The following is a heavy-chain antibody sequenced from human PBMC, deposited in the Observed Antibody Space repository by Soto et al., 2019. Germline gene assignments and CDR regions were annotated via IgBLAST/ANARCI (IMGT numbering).Heavy chain of an antibody. CDR1: GDSLSSGTYY. CDR3: ASRVVGNSWYFYY. J-gene: IGHJ4*02. CDR2: IFFRGNT. V-gene: IGHV4-39*01. Sequence: SVTLSLPCNVSGDSLSSGTYYWGWIRQTPGNGLAWIGSIFFRGNTYYTPSLKSRVTVSVETSKNQFSLKLASVTAADTAVYYCASRVVGNSWYFYYWGQGTLVTVSS. D-gene: IGHD6-13*01.